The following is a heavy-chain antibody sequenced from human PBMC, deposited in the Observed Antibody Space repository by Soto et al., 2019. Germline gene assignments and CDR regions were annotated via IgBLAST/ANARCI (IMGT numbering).Heavy chain of an antibody. D-gene: IGHD2-8*01. J-gene: IGHJ1*01. CDR2: ISYDGSNK. V-gene: IGHV3-30*03. CDR3: ASDYAALYVCFEH. CDR1: EVTITRYA. Sequence: LTVSCAASEVTITRYAMHRVSQAPGKGLEWVAVISYDGSNKYYADSVKGRFTISRDNSKNTLYLQMNSLRAEDTAVYYCASDYAALYVCFEHSCQRTLVTVSS.